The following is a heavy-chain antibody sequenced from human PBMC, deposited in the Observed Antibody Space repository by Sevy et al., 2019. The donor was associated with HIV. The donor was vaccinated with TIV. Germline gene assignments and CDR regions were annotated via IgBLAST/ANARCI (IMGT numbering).Heavy chain of an antibody. CDR3: ATHIGHAGAYDSDFNF. V-gene: IGHV3-33*01. CDR1: EFNFDTYA. J-gene: IGHJ4*02. D-gene: IGHD5-12*01. Sequence: GGSLRLSCVASEFNFDTYAIHWVRQAPGKGLEWVAMIWYDGSSKDYADSVKGRFAISRDNSQNTAFLQMNSLRAEDTGVYYCATHIGHAGAYDSDFNFWGQGSLVTVSS. CDR2: IWYDGSSK.